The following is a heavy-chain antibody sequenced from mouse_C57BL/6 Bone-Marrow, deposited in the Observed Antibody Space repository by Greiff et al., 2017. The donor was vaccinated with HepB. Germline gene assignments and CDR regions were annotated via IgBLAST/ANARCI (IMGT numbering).Heavy chain of an antibody. D-gene: IGHD2-2*01. CDR3: TRVYGYVSCFDY. CDR2: ISSGGDYT. V-gene: IGHV5-9-1*02. Sequence: DVKLQESGDGLVKPGGSLKLSCAASGFTFSSYAMSWVRQTPEKRLEWVAYISSGGDYTYYADTVKGRFTISRDNARNALYLQMSSLTSEDTAMYYCTRVYGYVSCFDYWGQGTTLTVSS. J-gene: IGHJ2*01. CDR1: GFTFSSYA.